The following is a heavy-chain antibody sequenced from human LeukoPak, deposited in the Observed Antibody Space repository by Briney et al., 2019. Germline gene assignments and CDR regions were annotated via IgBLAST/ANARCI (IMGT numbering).Heavy chain of an antibody. J-gene: IGHJ3*02. CDR3: ARSSGWLTDAFDI. D-gene: IGHD6-19*01. V-gene: IGHV4-28*05. Sequence: SDTLSHTCAVSGYSISSSNWWGWIRQPPGKGLEWIGYIYYSGSIYYNPSLKSRVTMSVDTSKNQFSLKLSSVTAVDTAVYYCARSSGWLTDAFDIWGQGTMVTVSS. CDR2: IYYSGSI. CDR1: GYSISSSNW.